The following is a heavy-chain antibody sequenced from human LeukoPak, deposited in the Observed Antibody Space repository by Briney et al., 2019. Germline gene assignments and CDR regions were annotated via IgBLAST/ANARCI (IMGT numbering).Heavy chain of an antibody. V-gene: IGHV1-2*02. CDR2: LNPNSGAT. CDR3: ARDRASGSSPRFYGMDV. Sequence: ASVKVSCKASGYTFTSYYMHWVRQAPGQGLEWMGWLNPNSGATNYAQKFQGRVTMTRDTSISTAYMELTRLTSDDTAVYYCARDRASGSSPRFYGMDVWGQGTTVTVSS. J-gene: IGHJ6*02. D-gene: IGHD3-10*01. CDR1: GYTFTSYY.